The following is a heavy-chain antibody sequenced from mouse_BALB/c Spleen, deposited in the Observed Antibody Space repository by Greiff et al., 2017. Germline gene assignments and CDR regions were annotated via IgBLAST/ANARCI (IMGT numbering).Heavy chain of an antibody. CDR1: GFSLTSYG. CDR3: ASAWYFDD. J-gene: IGHJ1*01. V-gene: IGHV2-2*02. Sequence: VQRVESGPGLVQPSQSLSITCTVSGFSLTSYGVHWVRQSPGKGLEWLGVIWSGGSTDYNAAFISRLSISKDNSKSQVFFKMNSLQANDTAIYYCASAWYFDDWGAGTTVTVSA. CDR2: IWSGGST.